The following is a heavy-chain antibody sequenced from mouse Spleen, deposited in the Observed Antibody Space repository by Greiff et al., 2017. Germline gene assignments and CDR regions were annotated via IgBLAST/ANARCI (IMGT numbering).Heavy chain of an antibody. CDR1: GFTFSNYG. Sequence: DVMLVESGGDLVKPGGSLKLSCAASGFTFSNYGMSWVRQTPDKRLEWVATISSGGSYTYYPDSVKGRFTISRDNAKNALYLQMISLKSEDTAMYYCARRGTAQVLDYWGQGTTLTVSS. J-gene: IGHJ2*01. CDR3: ARRGTAQVLDY. CDR2: ISSGGSYT. D-gene: IGHD3-2*02. V-gene: IGHV5-6*02.